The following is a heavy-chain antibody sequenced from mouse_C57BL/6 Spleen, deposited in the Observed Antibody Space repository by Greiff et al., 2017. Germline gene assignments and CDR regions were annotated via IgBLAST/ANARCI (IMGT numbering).Heavy chain of an antibody. CDR1: GYTFTSYW. V-gene: IGHV1-69*01. J-gene: IGHJ2*01. Sequence: QVQLKQSGAELVMPGASVKLSCKASGYTFTSYWMHWVKQRPGQGLEWIGEIDPSDSYTTYNQKFKGKSTLTADKSSSTAYMQLSSLTSEDSAVYYCARWGYDNSHYYFDYWGQGTTLTVSS. CDR3: ARWGYDNSHYYFDY. CDR2: IDPSDSYT. D-gene: IGHD2-12*01.